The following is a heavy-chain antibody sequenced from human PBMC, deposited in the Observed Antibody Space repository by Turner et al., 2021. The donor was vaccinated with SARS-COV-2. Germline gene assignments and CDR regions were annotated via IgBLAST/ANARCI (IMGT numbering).Heavy chain of an antibody. V-gene: IGHV4-39*01. CDR1: GGSISISSYY. CDR3: ATEMTTVTLYYYYGIDV. J-gene: IGHJ6*02. D-gene: IGHD4-4*01. Sequence: QLPLQGSGPGLVKPSETLSRPCTVYGGSISISSYYWGWIRQPPGKGLEWIGSIYDSGSTYYNPSRKSRVTISVDTSKNQFTLKLSSVTAADTAVYYCATEMTTVTLYYYYGIDVWGQGTTVTVSS. CDR2: IYDSGST.